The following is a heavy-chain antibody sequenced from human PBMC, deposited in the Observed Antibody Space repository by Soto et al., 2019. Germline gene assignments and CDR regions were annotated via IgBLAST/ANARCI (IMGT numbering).Heavy chain of an antibody. CDR1: RFTFSSYG. CDR3: AKDSFRDMWLGEFRANY. D-gene: IGHD3-10*01. V-gene: IGHV3-30*18. CDR2: ISYDGSDK. J-gene: IGHJ4*02. Sequence: QVQLVESGGGVVQPGRSLRLSCAASRFTFSSYGMHWVRQAPGKGLEWVAVISYDGSDKYYADSVKGRFTISRDNSRNTVYLKMNSLRAGDTAVYYCAKDSFRDMWLGEFRANYGGKGPLATVP.